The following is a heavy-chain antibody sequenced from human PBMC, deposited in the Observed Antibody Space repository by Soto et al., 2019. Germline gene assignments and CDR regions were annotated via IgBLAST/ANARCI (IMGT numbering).Heavy chain of an antibody. Sequence: GGSLRLSCAASGFSFSDHYMDWVRQAPGKGLEWVGRTRNKANSYTTEYATSVKGRFTFSRDDSRNSLYLQMNSLKTEDTAVYYCARVRYNWNYGDAFDIWGQGTMVTVSS. CDR2: TRNKANSYTT. CDR3: ARVRYNWNYGDAFDI. V-gene: IGHV3-72*01. D-gene: IGHD1-7*01. CDR1: GFSFSDHY. J-gene: IGHJ3*02.